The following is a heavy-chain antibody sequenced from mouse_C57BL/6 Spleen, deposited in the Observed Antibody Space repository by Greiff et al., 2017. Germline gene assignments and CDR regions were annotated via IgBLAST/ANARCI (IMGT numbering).Heavy chain of an antibody. CDR3: ARREGSCGSSAIDY. CDR1: GFSLSTSGMG. J-gene: IGHJ4*01. V-gene: IGHV8-12*01. Sequence: ESGPGILQSSQTLSLTCSFSGFSLSTSGMGVSWIRQPSGKGLEWLAHIYWADAKRYNPSLKSRLTISKDTSRNQVFLKNTSVDTADTATYYGARREGSCGSSAIDYWGQGTSVTVSS. CDR2: IYWADAK. D-gene: IGHD1-1*01.